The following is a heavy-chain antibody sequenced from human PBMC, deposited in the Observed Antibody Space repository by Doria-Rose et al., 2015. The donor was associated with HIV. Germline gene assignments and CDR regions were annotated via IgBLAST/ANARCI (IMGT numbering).Heavy chain of an antibody. D-gene: IGHD6-13*01. V-gene: IGHV2-26*01. Sequence: QVTLKESGPVLVKPTETLTLTCTVSGVSLSGPGMGVSWIRQPPGKALEWLANIFSDDERSYKTSLKSRLTIYRDTSKSQAVLTMPDMDPVNTATYYCARIKSSRWYHKYYFDFWGQGTLVIVSA. CDR3: ARIKSSRWYHKYYFDF. CDR2: IFSDDER. J-gene: IGHJ4*02. CDR1: GVSLSGPGMG.